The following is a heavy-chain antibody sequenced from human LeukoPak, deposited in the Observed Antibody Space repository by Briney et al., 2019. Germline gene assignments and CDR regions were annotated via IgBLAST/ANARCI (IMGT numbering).Heavy chain of an antibody. J-gene: IGHJ4*02. V-gene: IGHV4-34*01. Sequence: SETLSLTCTVSGGSISSYYWSWIRQPPGKGLEWIGEINHSGSTNYNPSLKSRVTISVDTSKNQFSLKLSSVTAADTAVYYCARSRGFGLRYFDYWGQGTLVTVSS. CDR2: INHSGST. CDR1: GGSISSYY. D-gene: IGHD5-12*01. CDR3: ARSRGFGLRYFDY.